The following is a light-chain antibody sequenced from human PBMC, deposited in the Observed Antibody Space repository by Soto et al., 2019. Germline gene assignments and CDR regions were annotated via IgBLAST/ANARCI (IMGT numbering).Light chain of an antibody. V-gene: IGLV2-11*02. CDR1: SSDVGGYSY. Sequence: QSVLTQPRSVSGSPGQSVTISCTGTSSDVGGYSYVSWYQQHPGKAPKLTIYDGSNRPSWVPDRISGSKSGNTASLTISGLQAEDEADYYCCSYAGSYTFVFGTGTKLTVL. J-gene: IGLJ1*01. CDR2: DGS. CDR3: CSYAGSYTFV.